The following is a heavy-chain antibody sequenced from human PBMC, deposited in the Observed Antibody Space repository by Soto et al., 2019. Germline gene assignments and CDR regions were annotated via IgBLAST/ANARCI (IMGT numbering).Heavy chain of an antibody. CDR3: ARDAPLPQGRWLNLDF. Sequence: PGGSLRLSCAASGFTFSNYDMNWVRQAPGKGLEWVSYISHSGASIDYADSVRGRFTISRDNAKNSLYLQMNSLRAEDTAVYYCARDAPLPQGRWLNLDFWGQGTRVTVSS. CDR1: GFTFSNYD. D-gene: IGHD5-12*01. CDR2: ISHSGASI. V-gene: IGHV3-48*03. J-gene: IGHJ4*02.